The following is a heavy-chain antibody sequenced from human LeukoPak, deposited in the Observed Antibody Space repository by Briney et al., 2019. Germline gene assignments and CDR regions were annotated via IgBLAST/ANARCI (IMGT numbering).Heavy chain of an antibody. Sequence: GGSLRLSCAASGFTFSSYEMNWVRQAPGKGLEWVSCISSSGSTIYYADSVKGRFTISRDNAKNSLYLQMNSLRAEDTAVYYCARDPSYYYDSSVGNFDYWGQGTLVTVPS. CDR2: ISSSGSTI. V-gene: IGHV3-48*03. CDR3: ARDPSYYYDSSVGNFDY. D-gene: IGHD3-22*01. J-gene: IGHJ4*02. CDR1: GFTFSSYE.